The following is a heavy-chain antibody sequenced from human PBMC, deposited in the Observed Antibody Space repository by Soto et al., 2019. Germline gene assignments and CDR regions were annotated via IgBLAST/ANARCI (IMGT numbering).Heavy chain of an antibody. V-gene: IGHV4-31*03. CDR3: AKNETRRPGSDP. CDR1: GGSISNGNYY. J-gene: IGHJ5*02. CDR2: IYYTGST. Sequence: QVQLQESGPGLVKPSQTLSLTCTVSGGSISNGNYYWTWIRHLPGKGLEWIGNIYYTGSTSYNPSLKSRVTISIDTSKNQFSLKLRSVVAADTAMYYCAKNETRRPGSDPWGQGTLVTVSS.